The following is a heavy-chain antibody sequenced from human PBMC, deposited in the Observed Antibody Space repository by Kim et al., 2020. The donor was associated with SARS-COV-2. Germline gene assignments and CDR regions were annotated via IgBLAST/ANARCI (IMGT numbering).Heavy chain of an antibody. D-gene: IGHD1-26*01. Sequence: SETLSLTCTVSGGSISSSSYYWGWIRQPPGKGLEWIGSIYYSGSTYYNPSLKSRVTISVDTSKNQFSLKLSSVTAADTAVYYCARLLGRGRNYYYYRMDVWGQGTTVTVSS. V-gene: IGHV4-39*01. CDR2: IYYSGST. J-gene: IGHJ6*02. CDR1: GGSISSSSYY. CDR3: ARLLGRGRNYYYYRMDV.